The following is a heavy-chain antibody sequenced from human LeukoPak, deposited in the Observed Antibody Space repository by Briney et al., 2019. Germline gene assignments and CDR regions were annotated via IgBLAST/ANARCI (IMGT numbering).Heavy chain of an antibody. CDR3: AKEGFYDYVWGSYRFPFDY. V-gene: IGHV3-23*01. CDR2: ISGSGGST. D-gene: IGHD3-16*02. CDR1: GFTFSSYA. J-gene: IGHJ4*02. Sequence: GGSLRLSCAASGFTFSSYAMSWVRQAPGKGLEWVSAISGSGGSTYYADSVKGRFTISRDNSKNTLYLQMNSLRAEDTAVYYCAKEGFYDYVWGSYRFPFDYWGQGTLVTVSS.